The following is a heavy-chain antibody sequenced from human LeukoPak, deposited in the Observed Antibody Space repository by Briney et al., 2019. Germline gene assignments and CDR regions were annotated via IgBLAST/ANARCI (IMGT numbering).Heavy chain of an antibody. J-gene: IGHJ4*02. Sequence: GGSLRLSCAASGFTFSDYYMSWLRQAPGKGLEWVSYISSSGSTIYYADSVKGRFTISRDNAKNSLYLQMNSLRAEDTAVYYCARARPPPYGYFYDYWGQGTLVTVSS. CDR3: ARARPPPYGYFYDY. V-gene: IGHV3-11*01. D-gene: IGHD5-18*01. CDR1: GFTFSDYY. CDR2: ISSSGSTI.